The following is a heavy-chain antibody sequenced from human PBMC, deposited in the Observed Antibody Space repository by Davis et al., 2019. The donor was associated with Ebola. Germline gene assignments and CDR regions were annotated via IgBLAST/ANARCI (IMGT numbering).Heavy chain of an antibody. CDR2: ISYDGSHK. CDR3: ARGYYDSTGNRYFDF. Sequence: GESLKTPCAASGFTFSSYGIHCVRQAQGKGLEWVAVISYDGSHKYSADSVRGRFTISRDNSKDTLYLQMNSLRAEDTALYYCARGYYDSTGNRYFDFWGRGTLVTVSS. D-gene: IGHD3-22*01. J-gene: IGHJ2*01. V-gene: IGHV3-30*03. CDR1: GFTFSSYG.